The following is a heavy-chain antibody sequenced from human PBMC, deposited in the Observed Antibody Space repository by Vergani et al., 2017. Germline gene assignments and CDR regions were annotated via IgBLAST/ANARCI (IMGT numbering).Heavy chain of an antibody. D-gene: IGHD2-15*01. CDR2: IHPGDSHT. Sequence: EVPLVQSGAEVKKAGESLRISCRGSGYTFINYWIGWVRQMPGKGLEWMGIIHPGDSHTRYSPSFLGQVTISADKSISTASLQWSSLKASDIAMYYCARQRAGDSGGRIDYWGQGTLVTVSS. V-gene: IGHV5-51*01. J-gene: IGHJ4*02. CDR1: GYTFINYW. CDR3: ARQRAGDSGGRIDY.